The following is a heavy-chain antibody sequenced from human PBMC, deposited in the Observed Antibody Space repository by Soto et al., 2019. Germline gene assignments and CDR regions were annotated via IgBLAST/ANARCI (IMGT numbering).Heavy chain of an antibody. V-gene: IGHV3-30*18. Sequence: GWSLRLSCAASGFTFSSYGMHWVRQAPGKGLEWVAVISYDGSNKYYADSVKGRFTISRDNSKNTLYLQMNSLRAEDTAVYYCAKGPGWWGQGTLVTVSS. J-gene: IGHJ4*02. D-gene: IGHD6-19*01. CDR2: ISYDGSNK. CDR3: AKGPGW. CDR1: GFTFSSYG.